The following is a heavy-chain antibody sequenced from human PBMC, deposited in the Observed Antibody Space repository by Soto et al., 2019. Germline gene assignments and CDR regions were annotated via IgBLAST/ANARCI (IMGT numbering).Heavy chain of an antibody. CDR2: INHSGST. CDR3: ARGGLIRGVLYY. D-gene: IGHD3-10*01. CDR1: DGSSNNYY. J-gene: IGHJ4*02. V-gene: IGHV4-34*01. Sequence: QVRLQQWGAGLLKPSETLSLTCAVYDGSSNNYYWSWIRQPPGKGLEWIGEINHSGSTNYNASLKSRVTISEDTSKKQFCLELTFVTAADTAVYYWARGGLIRGVLYYWGQGTLVTVSS.